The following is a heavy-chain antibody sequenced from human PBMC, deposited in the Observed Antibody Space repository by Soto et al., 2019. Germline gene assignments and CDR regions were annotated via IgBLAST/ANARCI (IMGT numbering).Heavy chain of an antibody. CDR2: ISYDGSNK. Sequence: QVQLVESGGGVVQPGRSLRLSCAASGFTFSSYGMHWVRQAPGKGLEWVAVISYDGSNKYYADSVKGRFTISRDNSKNTLYLQMNSLRAEDTAVYYCAKEKEGCGGDCLPRGGFDPWGQGTLVTDSS. J-gene: IGHJ5*02. D-gene: IGHD2-21*02. CDR1: GFTFSSYG. V-gene: IGHV3-30*18. CDR3: AKEKEGCGGDCLPRGGFDP.